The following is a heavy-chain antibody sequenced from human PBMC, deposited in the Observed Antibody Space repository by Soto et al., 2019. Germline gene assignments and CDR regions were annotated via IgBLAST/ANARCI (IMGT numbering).Heavy chain of an antibody. Sequence: QVQLVQSGAEVKKPGASVKVSCKASGYTFTSYDINWVRQATGQGLEWMGWMNPNSGSTAYAQKFQGRFTMIRNNSISTTYMELSSLRFEDPAVDDSARERGAFDIWGQGTMVTISS. CDR3: ARERGAFDI. J-gene: IGHJ3*02. CDR2: MNPNSGST. V-gene: IGHV1-8*01. CDR1: GYTFTSYD.